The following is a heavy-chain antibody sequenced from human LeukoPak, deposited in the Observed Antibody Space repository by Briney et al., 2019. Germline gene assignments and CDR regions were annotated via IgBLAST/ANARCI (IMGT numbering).Heavy chain of an antibody. CDR1: GYTFTGYY. V-gene: IGHV1-2*04. CDR3: AREGGYSNYYYYGMDV. J-gene: IGHJ6*02. Sequence: ASVTVSCKASGYTFTGYYMHWVRQAPGQGLEWMGWINPNSGGTNYAQKFQGWVTMTRDTSISTAYMELSRLRSDDTAVYYCAREGGYSNYYYYGMDVWGQGTTVTVSS. CDR2: INPNSGGT. D-gene: IGHD4-11*01.